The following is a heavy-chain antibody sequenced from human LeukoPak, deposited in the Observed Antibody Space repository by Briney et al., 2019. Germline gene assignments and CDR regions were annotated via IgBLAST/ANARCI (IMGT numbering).Heavy chain of an antibody. J-gene: IGHJ5*02. CDR3: ATAPRGWFDP. CDR2: FDPEDGET. V-gene: IGHV1-24*01. CDR1: GYTLTELS. Sequence: ASVTVSCEVSGYTLTELSMHWVRQAPGKGLEWMGGFDPEDGETIYAQKFQGRVTMTEDTSTDTAYMELSSLRSEDTAVYYCATAPRGWFDPWGQGTLVTVSS.